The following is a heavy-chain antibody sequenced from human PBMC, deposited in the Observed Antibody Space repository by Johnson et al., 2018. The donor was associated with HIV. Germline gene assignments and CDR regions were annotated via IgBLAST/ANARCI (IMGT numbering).Heavy chain of an antibody. CDR3: AKDPYSRKDAFEI. D-gene: IGHD1-14*01. CDR1: GFTFSSYA. Sequence: VQLVESGGGLVQPGGSLRLSCAASGFTFSSYAMSWVRQAPGKGLEWVSAISGSGGSTYYADSVKGRFTISRDNSKNTLYLQMNSLRAEDTAVYDGAKDPYSRKDAFEIWGQGTMVTVSS. J-gene: IGHJ3*02. CDR2: ISGSGGST. V-gene: IGHV3-23*04.